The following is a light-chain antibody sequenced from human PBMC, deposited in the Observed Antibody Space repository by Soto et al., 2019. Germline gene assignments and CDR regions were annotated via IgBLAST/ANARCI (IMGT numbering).Light chain of an antibody. CDR1: QSISSY. CDR2: AAS. Sequence: DIQMTQSPSSLSASVGDRVTITCRASQSISSYLNWYQQKPGKAPRLLIYAASSLQSGVPSRFSGSGSGTDFTLTISSLQPEDFATYYCQQNYSTPITFGQGTRLE. V-gene: IGKV1-39*01. J-gene: IGKJ5*01. CDR3: QQNYSTPIT.